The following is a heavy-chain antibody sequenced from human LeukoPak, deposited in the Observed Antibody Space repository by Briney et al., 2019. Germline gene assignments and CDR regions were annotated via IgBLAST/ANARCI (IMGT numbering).Heavy chain of an antibody. CDR1: GGSISSSDYY. V-gene: IGHV4-39*07. J-gene: IGHJ4*02. Sequence: SETLSLTCTVSGGSISSSDYYWGWIRQPPGKGLEWIGSIYYSVTTYYNPSLKSRVTISVDTSKNQFSLKLNSVTAADMAVYYCARDRLRWPKIDYWGQGTLVTVSS. CDR3: ARDRLRWPKIDY. D-gene: IGHD4-23*01. CDR2: IYYSVTT.